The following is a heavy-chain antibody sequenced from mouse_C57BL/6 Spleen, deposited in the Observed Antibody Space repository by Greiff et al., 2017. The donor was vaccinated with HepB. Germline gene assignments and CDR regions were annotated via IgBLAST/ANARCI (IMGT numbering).Heavy chain of an antibody. CDR2: IYPRSGNT. J-gene: IGHJ2*01. Sequence: SGAELARPGASVKLSCKASGYTFTSYGISWVKQRTGQGLEWIGEIYPRSGNTYYNEKFKGKATLTADKSSSTAYMELRSLTSEDSAVYFCASYDGYYVGYWGQGTTLTVSS. CDR3: ASYDGYYVGY. CDR1: GYTFTSYG. V-gene: IGHV1-81*01. D-gene: IGHD2-3*01.